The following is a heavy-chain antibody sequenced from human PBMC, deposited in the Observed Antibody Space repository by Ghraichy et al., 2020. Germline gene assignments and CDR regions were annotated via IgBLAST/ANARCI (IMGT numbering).Heavy chain of an antibody. V-gene: IGHV3-23*01. CDR1: GFTFHAYA. J-gene: IGHJ4*02. Sequence: GGSLRLSCAASGFTFHAYAMNWVRRAPGKGLEWVSAITASGGSTHYADSVKGRFTISRDNSKNTLYLQMSSLRAEDTAVYYCAKDRLVQEGPAYYFDYWGQGTLVTVSS. D-gene: IGHD6-19*01. CDR2: ITASGGST. CDR3: AKDRLVQEGPAYYFDY.